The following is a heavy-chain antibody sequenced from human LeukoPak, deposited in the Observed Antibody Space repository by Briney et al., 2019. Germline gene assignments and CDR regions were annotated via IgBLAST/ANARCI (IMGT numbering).Heavy chain of an antibody. Sequence: SETLSLTCTVSGGSISSYYWSWIRQPAGKGLEWIGRIYTSGSTNYNPSLKSRVTMSVDTSKNQFSLKLSSVTAADTAVYYCARAEARWGFGELLSNWFDPWGQGTLVTVSS. CDR2: IYTSGST. D-gene: IGHD3-10*01. V-gene: IGHV4-4*07. CDR3: ARAEARWGFGELLSNWFDP. CDR1: GGSISSYY. J-gene: IGHJ5*02.